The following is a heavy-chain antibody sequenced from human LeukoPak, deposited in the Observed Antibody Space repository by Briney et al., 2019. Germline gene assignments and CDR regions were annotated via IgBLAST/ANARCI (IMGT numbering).Heavy chain of an antibody. J-gene: IGHJ6*02. D-gene: IGHD2-2*01. V-gene: IGHV4-59*01. CDR3: ARFPLGYCSSTSCYANYYYYYGMDV. CDR2: IYYSGST. Sequence: GSLRLSCAASGFTFSDYYMSWIRQPPGKGLEWIGYIYYSGSTNYNPSLKSRVTISVDTSKNQFSLKLSSVTAADTAVYYCARFPLGYCSSTSCYANYYYYYGMDVWGQGTTVTVSS. CDR1: GFTFSDYY.